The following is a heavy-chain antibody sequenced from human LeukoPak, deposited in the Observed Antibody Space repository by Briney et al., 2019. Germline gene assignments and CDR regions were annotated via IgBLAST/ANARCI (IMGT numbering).Heavy chain of an antibody. V-gene: IGHV4-61*01. CDR2: IYYTGST. CDR1: GGSVSNGNYY. CDR3: ARHYGP. Sequence: SETLSLTRTVSGGSVSNGNYYWSWLRQPPGKALEWIGYIYYTGSTNYNPSLEGRVTISVDTSENQFSLKLNSVTATDTAVYYCARHYGPWGQGTLVTVSS. D-gene: IGHD3-16*01. J-gene: IGHJ4*02.